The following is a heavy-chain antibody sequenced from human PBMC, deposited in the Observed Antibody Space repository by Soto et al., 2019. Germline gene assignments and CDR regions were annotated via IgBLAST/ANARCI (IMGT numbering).Heavy chain of an antibody. CDR1: GDSVSSYSAG. CDR3: VRERKLWLVQAHFDS. J-gene: IGHJ4*02. D-gene: IGHD6-19*01. CDR2: TYYRSKWYY. Sequence: SQTLSLTCAISGDSVSSYSAGWNCIRQSPSRGLEWLGRTYYRSKWYYDYAVSVKSRITINADTSQDQFSLQLNSVTPEDTAVYYCVRERKLWLVQAHFDSWAQGTLVTVSS. V-gene: IGHV6-1*01.